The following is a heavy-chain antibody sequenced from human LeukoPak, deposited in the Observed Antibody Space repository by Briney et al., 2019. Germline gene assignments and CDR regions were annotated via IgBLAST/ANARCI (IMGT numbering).Heavy chain of an antibody. J-gene: IGHJ4*02. D-gene: IGHD3-22*01. V-gene: IGHV4-39*01. CDR3: ARHPITMIVELGEGLLDY. CDR2: IYYSGST. Sequence: PSETLSLTCTVSGGSISSSSYYWGWIRQPPGKGLEWIGSIYYSGSTYYNPSLKSRVTISVDTSKNQFSLELSSVTAADTAVYYCARHPITMIVELGEGLLDYWGQGTLVTVSS. CDR1: GGSISSSSYY.